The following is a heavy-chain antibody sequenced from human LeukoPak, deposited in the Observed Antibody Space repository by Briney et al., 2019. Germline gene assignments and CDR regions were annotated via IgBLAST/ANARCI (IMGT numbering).Heavy chain of an antibody. CDR3: AKAYYDFWSGYYTY. J-gene: IGHJ4*02. Sequence: PGGSLRLSCAVSGVTVRSNYMSWVRQAPGKGLEWVSIISGDDKTDYADSVKGRFTVSKDNSRNTLYVQMNSLRAEDTAVYYCAKAYYDFWSGYYTYWGQGTLVTVSS. CDR1: GVTVRSNY. CDR2: ISGDDKT. D-gene: IGHD3-3*01. V-gene: IGHV3-66*01.